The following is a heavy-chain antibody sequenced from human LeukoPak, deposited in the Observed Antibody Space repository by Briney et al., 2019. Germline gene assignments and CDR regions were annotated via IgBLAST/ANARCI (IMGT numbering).Heavy chain of an antibody. D-gene: IGHD3-22*01. Sequence: PGGSLRLSCAASGFTFSTYWMHWVRQAPGKGLVWVSRTNNDGSSTVYADSVKGRFTISRDNAKNTLYLQMNSLRAEDTAVYYCARDLFYDSSGYYASDSWGQGTQVTVSS. CDR1: GFTFSTYW. CDR2: TNNDGSST. V-gene: IGHV3-74*01. CDR3: ARDLFYDSSGYYASDS. J-gene: IGHJ4*02.